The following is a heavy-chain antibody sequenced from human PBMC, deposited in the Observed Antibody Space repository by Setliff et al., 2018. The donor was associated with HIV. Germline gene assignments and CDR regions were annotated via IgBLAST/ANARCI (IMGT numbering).Heavy chain of an antibody. CDR3: VKALSGPPPDCSSPNCYICKWFDP. CDR1: GFTFSSYW. J-gene: IGHJ5*02. Sequence: GGSLRLSCAASGFTFSSYWMSWVRQAPGKGLEWVANIKQDGSEKFYMDSVKGRFIISRDNAKNSSYLHMNNLRVEDTAVYYCVKALSGPPPDCSSPNCYICKWFDPWGQGTLVTVSS. V-gene: IGHV3-7*03. D-gene: IGHD2-2*01. CDR2: IKQDGSEK.